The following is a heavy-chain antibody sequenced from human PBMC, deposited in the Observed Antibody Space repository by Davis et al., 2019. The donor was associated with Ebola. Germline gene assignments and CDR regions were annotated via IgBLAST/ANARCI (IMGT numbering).Heavy chain of an antibody. CDR2: ISAYNGNT. CDR3: ARGTPGGYMDV. Sequence: ASVKVSCKASGYTFTGYYMHWVRQAPGQGLEWMGWISAYNGNTNYAQKLQGRVTMTTDTSTSTAYMELRSLRSDDTAVYYCARGTPGGYMDVWGKGTTVTVSS. D-gene: IGHD3-16*01. J-gene: IGHJ6*03. V-gene: IGHV1-18*04. CDR1: GYTFTGYY.